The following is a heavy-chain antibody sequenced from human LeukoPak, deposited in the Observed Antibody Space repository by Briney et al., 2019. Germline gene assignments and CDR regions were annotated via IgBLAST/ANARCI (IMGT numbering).Heavy chain of an antibody. J-gene: IGHJ4*02. V-gene: IGHV4-39*02. CDR2: IYDSGST. CDR1: GGSIRSSDYY. CDR3: ARDPTRSGLDY. Sequence: SETLSLTCTVSGGSIRSSDYYWGWIRQAPGKGLEWIGSIYDSGSTYYNPSLKSRVTISVDTSKNQFSLKLNSVTAADTAVYYCARDPTRSGLDYWGQGTLVTVSS. D-gene: IGHD4-11*01.